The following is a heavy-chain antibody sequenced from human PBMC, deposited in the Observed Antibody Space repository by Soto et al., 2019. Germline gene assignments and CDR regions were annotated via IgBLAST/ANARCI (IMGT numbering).Heavy chain of an antibody. CDR3: ARDGSSDWLPWLDP. CDR1: GYTFTNYY. D-gene: IGHD3-9*01. V-gene: IGHV1-46*01. J-gene: IGHJ5*02. Sequence: ASVTASCKASGYTFTNYYIHWVRLAPGQGLEWMGIISPSGGATYAQEFQDRVTLTRDTSTSTAYMELSGLTSKDAAVYFCARDGSSDWLPWLDPWAQGTLVTVTS. CDR2: ISPSGGA.